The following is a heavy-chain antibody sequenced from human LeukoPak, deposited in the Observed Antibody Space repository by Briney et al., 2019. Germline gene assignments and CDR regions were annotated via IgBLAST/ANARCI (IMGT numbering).Heavy chain of an antibody. CDR3: VRDRGTYRPIDY. Sequence: GGSLRLSCAASAFSLSAYNMNWVRQAPGKGLEWVSSISYTGTYIYYADSVKGRFTISRDNAQNSLYLQMNSLRAEDTAIYYCVRDRGTYRPIDYWGQGTLVTVSS. V-gene: IGHV3-21*04. CDR2: ISYTGTYI. J-gene: IGHJ4*02. CDR1: AFSLSAYN. D-gene: IGHD1-26*01.